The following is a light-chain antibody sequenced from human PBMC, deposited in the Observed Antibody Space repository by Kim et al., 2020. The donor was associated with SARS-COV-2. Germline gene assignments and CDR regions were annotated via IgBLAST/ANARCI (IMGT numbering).Light chain of an antibody. V-gene: IGKV1-5*01. Sequence: SSGDGRVTITCRGSQSIGGWLAWYQQKPGKAPKLLIHDVSSVESGVPSRFSGSGSGTEFTLTISSLQPDDFATYYCQHHSTCPITFDQGTRLEIK. J-gene: IGKJ5*01. CDR1: QSIGGW. CDR3: QHHSTCPIT. CDR2: DVS.